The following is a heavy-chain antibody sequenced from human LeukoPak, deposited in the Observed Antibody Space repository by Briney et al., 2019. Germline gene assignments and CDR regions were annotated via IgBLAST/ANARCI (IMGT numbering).Heavy chain of an antibody. Sequence: SETLSLTCTVSGGSISSYYWSWIRQPPGKGLEWIGYIYYSGSTNYNPSLKSRVTISVDTSKNQFSLKLSSVTAADTAVYYCARLFKTLVPAANCIDYWGQGTLVTVSS. CDR1: GGSISSYY. CDR2: IYYSGST. V-gene: IGHV4-59*08. CDR3: ARLFKTLVPAANCIDY. D-gene: IGHD2-2*01. J-gene: IGHJ4*02.